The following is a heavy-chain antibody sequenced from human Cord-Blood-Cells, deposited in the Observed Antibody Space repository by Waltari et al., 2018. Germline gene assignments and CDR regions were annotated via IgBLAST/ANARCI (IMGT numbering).Heavy chain of an antibody. Sequence: QVQLQQWGAGLLKPSETLSLTCAVYGGSFSGYYWSWIRQPPGKGLEWLGEINHSGRTNYSPSLNCRVTISVDTSKNQFSLKLYSLTAADSAVYYCARLWRVSKYCNSTSCYGRSDAFDIWGQGTIVTVSS. CDR3: ARLWRVSKYCNSTSCYGRSDAFDI. V-gene: IGHV4-34*01. CDR2: INHSGRT. J-gene: IGHJ3*02. CDR1: GGSFSGYY. D-gene: IGHD2-2*01.